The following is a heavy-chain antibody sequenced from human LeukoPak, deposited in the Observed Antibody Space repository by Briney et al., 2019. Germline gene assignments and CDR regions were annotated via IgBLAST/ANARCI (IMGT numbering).Heavy chain of an antibody. V-gene: IGHV1-18*04. D-gene: IGHD3-9*01. Sequence: VSVKVSCKASGYTFTSYGISWVRQAPGQGLEWMGWISAYNGNTNYAQKLQGRVTMTTDTSTSTAYMELRSLRSDDTAVYYCARDRTSQGYYDILTGLNWFDPWGQGTLVTVSS. CDR3: ARDRTSQGYYDILTGLNWFDP. J-gene: IGHJ5*02. CDR2: ISAYNGNT. CDR1: GYTFTSYG.